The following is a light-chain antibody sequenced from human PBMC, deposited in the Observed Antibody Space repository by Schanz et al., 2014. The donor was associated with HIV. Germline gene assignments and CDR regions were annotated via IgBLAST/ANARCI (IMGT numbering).Light chain of an antibody. CDR3: SSYTSSTTYV. V-gene: IGLV2-14*01. J-gene: IGLJ1*01. Sequence: QSALTQPPSASGSPGQSVTISCTGTSSDVGDYNYVSWYQQHPGKAPKLMIYDVSNRPSGVSNRFSGSKSGSTASLTIFGLQAEDEADYYCSSYTSSTTYVFGTGTKVTVL. CDR1: SSDVGDYNY. CDR2: DVS.